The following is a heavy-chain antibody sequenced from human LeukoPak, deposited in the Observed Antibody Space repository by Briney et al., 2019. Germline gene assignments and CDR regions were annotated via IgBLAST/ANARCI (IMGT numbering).Heavy chain of an antibody. D-gene: IGHD6-19*01. Sequence: SGGPLRLSCAASGFIFNNYWMHWVRQTPGEGPLWLSRINGDGSSTSYTHSVQGRFIISRDNAKNTLYLQMNSLRAEDTAVYYCTRQWHTPSDYGGQGTLVTVSS. CDR1: GFIFNNYW. CDR3: TRQWHTPSDY. V-gene: IGHV3-74*01. CDR2: INGDGSST. J-gene: IGHJ4*02.